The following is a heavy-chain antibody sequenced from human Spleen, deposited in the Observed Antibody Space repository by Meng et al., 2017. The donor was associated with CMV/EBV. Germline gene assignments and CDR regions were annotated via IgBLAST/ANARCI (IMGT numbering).Heavy chain of an antibody. CDR3: ASSAEAQGIRAYFHYGMDV. CDR2: ISYDGSNK. J-gene: IGHJ6*02. D-gene: IGHD5-18*01. CDR1: GFTFSSYA. V-gene: IGHV3-30-3*01. Sequence: GGSLRLSCAASGFTFSSYAMHWVRQAPGKGLEWVAVISYDGSNKYYADSVKGRFTISRDNAKNSLYLQMNSLRAEDTAVYYCASSAEAQGIRAYFHYGMDVWGQGTTVTVSS.